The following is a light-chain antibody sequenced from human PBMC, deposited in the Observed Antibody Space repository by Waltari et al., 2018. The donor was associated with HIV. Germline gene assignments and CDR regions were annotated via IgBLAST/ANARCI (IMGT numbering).Light chain of an antibody. CDR1: SSDVGGYNY. V-gene: IGLV2-14*01. Sequence: QSALTQPASVSGSPGPSITISSTGTSSDVGGYNYVSWYQQHPGKAPKLMIYEVSNRPSGVSNRFSGSKAGNTASLTISGLQAEEEADYYCSSYTSSSSVVFGGGTKLTVL. CDR3: SSYTSSSSVV. J-gene: IGLJ2*01. CDR2: EVS.